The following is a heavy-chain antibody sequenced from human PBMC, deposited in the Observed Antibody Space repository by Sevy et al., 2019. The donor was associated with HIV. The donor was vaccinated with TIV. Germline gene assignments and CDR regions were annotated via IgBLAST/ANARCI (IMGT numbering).Heavy chain of an antibody. V-gene: IGHV4-59*01. D-gene: IGHD5-12*01. J-gene: IGHJ4*02. CDR2: IYYSGST. Sequence: SETLSLTCTVSGGSISNYYWSWIRQPPGKGLEWIGYIYYSGSTNYNPSLKSRVTISVDTSKNQFSLKVSSVTAADTAVYYCARSMMGYDSVFDYWGQGTLVTVSS. CDR1: GGSISNYY. CDR3: ARSMMGYDSVFDY.